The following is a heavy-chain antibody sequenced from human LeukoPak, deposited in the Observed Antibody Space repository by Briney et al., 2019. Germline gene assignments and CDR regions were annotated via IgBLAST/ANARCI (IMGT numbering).Heavy chain of an antibody. Sequence: GGSLRLSCAASGFXFNNYVITWVRQAPGKGQEWVSSISDGGGSTYYTDSVKGRFTISRDNSKNTLYLQMNSLRAEDTALYYCAKDSTVSGSYYGMDVWGQGTTVTVSS. D-gene: IGHD3-3*01. CDR1: GFXFNNYV. J-gene: IGHJ6*02. CDR2: ISDGGGST. CDR3: AKDSTVSGSYYGMDV. V-gene: IGHV3-23*01.